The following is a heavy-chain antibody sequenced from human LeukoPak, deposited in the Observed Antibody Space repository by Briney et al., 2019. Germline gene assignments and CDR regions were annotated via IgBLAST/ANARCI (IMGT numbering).Heavy chain of an antibody. J-gene: IGHJ5*02. CDR2: IYAGDSDT. CDR1: GYRFTSYW. D-gene: IGHD2-15*01. Sequence: GESLKISCKGSGYRFTSYWIAWVRQMPGKGLGWMGVIYAGDSDTRYSPSFQGQVTISVDKSISTAYLQWSSLKASDTAMYYCARCSGGSCYWFDPWGQGTLVTVSS. V-gene: IGHV5-51*01. CDR3: ARCSGGSCYWFDP.